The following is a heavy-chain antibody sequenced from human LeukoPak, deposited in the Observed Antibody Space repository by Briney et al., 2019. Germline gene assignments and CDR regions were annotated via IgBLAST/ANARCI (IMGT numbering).Heavy chain of an antibody. CDR1: EFTFSSYG. V-gene: IGHV3-30*02. CDR3: AKDGLYIPSRGYYYYYMDV. D-gene: IGHD3/OR15-3a*01. Sequence: AGGSLRLSCAASEFTFSSYGMHWVRQAPGKGLEWVAFIRYDGSNKYYADSVKGRFTISRDNSKNTLYLQMNSLRAEDTAVYYCAKDGLYIPSRGYYYYYMDVWGKGTTVTVSS. CDR2: IRYDGSNK. J-gene: IGHJ6*03.